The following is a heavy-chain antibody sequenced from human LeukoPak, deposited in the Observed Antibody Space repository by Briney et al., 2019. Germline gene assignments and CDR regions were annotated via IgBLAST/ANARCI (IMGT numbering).Heavy chain of an antibody. CDR3: ARDLVGATPYYFDY. J-gene: IGHJ4*02. D-gene: IGHD1-26*01. CDR1: GFAVSSNY. CDR2: IYSGGST. Sequence: PGGSLRLSCAASGFAVSSNYMSWVRQAPGKGLEWVSVIYSGGSTYYADSVKGRFTISRDNSKNTLYLQMNSLRAEDTAVYYCARDLVGATPYYFDYWGQGTLVTVSS. V-gene: IGHV3-53*01.